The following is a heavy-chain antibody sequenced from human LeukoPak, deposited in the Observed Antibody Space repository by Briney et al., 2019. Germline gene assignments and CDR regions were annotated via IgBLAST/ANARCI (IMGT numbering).Heavy chain of an antibody. V-gene: IGHV1-69*13. CDR3: ARGGIAAAGDAFDI. CDR1: AGTFSSYA. Sequence: SVKVSCKASAGTFSSYAISWVRQAPGQGLEWMGGIIPIFGTANYAQKFQGRVTITADESTSTAYMELSSLRSEDTAVYYCARGGIAAAGDAFDIWGQGTMVTVSS. D-gene: IGHD6-13*01. CDR2: IIPIFGTA. J-gene: IGHJ3*02.